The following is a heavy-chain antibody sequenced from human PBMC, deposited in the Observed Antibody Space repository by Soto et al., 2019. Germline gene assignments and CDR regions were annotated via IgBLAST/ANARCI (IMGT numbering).Heavy chain of an antibody. Sequence: PSETLSLTCTVSGGSISSGGYYWSWIRQHPGKGLEWIGYIYYSGSTYYNPSLKSRVTISVDTSKNQFSLKLSSVTAADTAVYYCARTVRGFLEWLPFDYWGQGTLVTVSS. D-gene: IGHD3-3*01. J-gene: IGHJ4*02. CDR2: IYYSGST. CDR1: GGSISSGGYY. V-gene: IGHV4-31*03. CDR3: ARTVRGFLEWLPFDY.